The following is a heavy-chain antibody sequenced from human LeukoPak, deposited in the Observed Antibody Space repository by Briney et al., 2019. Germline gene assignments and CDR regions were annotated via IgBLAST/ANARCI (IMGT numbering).Heavy chain of an antibody. CDR3: AKEIDSSGYYYFPAPFDY. J-gene: IGHJ4*02. Sequence: SGGSLRLSCVASGFTFSSHAMTWVRQAPGKGLEWVSAISISGDTTYYADAVKGRFTISRDNSKSTVYLQMNSLRAEDTAVYYRAKEIDSSGYYYFPAPFDYWGQGTLVTVSS. CDR2: ISISGDTT. CDR1: GFTFSSHA. V-gene: IGHV3-23*01. D-gene: IGHD3-22*01.